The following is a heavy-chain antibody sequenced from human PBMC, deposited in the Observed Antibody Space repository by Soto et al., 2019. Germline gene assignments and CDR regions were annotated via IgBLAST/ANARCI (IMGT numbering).Heavy chain of an antibody. CDR2: IIPILGIA. D-gene: IGHD5-12*01. CDR1: GGTFSSYT. Sequence: ASVKVSCKASGGTFSSYTISWVRQAPGQGLEWMGRIIPILGIANYAQKFQDRVTITADRSTSTAYMELSSLRSEDTAVYYCARRLGYSGYDPYYFDYWGQGTLVTVSS. CDR3: ARRLGYSGYDPYYFDY. J-gene: IGHJ4*02. V-gene: IGHV1-69*02.